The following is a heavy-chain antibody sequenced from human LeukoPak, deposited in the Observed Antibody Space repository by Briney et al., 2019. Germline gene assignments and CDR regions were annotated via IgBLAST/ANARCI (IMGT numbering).Heavy chain of an antibody. CDR1: GGSISSSAYY. CDR3: ARQGGSPDWFDP. V-gene: IGHV4-39*01. J-gene: IGHJ5*02. D-gene: IGHD1-26*01. CDR2: LYYSGST. Sequence: SETLSLTCTVSGGSISSSAYYWGWIRQPPGKGLEWIGSLYYSGSTYYNPSLKSRVTISVDTSKKQFSLKLTSVTAADTAVYYCARQGGSPDWFDPCGQGTLVTVSS.